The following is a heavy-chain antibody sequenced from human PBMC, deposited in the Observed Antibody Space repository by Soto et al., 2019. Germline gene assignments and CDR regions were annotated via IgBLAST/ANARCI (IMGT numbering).Heavy chain of an antibody. CDR2: ISSSSSTI. CDR3: AKDLGDRVAVAASRGMDV. D-gene: IGHD6-19*01. Sequence: EVQLVESGGGLVQPGGSLRLSCAASGFTFSSYSMNWVRQAPGKGLEWVSYISSSSSTIYYADSVKGRFTISRDNAKNSLYLQMNSLRAEDTALYYCAKDLGDRVAVAASRGMDVWGQGTTVTVSS. J-gene: IGHJ6*02. V-gene: IGHV3-48*01. CDR1: GFTFSSYS.